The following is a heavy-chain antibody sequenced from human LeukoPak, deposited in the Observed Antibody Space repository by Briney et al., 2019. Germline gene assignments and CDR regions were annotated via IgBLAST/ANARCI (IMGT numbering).Heavy chain of an antibody. CDR2: IYYSGST. CDR3: ARGGYLYYYGMDV. V-gene: IGHV4-59*01. CDR1: GGSISSYY. J-gene: IGHJ6*02. Sequence: PSETLSLTCTVTGGSISSYYWSWLRQPPGKGLEWIGYIYYSGSTNYNPSLKSRVTISVDTSKNQFSLKLSSVTAADTAVYYCARGGYLYYYGMDVWGQGTTVTVSS. D-gene: IGHD6-25*01.